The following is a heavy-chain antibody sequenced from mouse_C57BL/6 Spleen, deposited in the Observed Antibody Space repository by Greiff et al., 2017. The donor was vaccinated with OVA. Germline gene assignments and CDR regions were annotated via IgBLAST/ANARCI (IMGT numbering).Heavy chain of an antibody. Sequence: QVHVKQPGAELVKPGASVKMSCKASGYTFTSYWITWVKQRPGQGLEWIGDIYPGSGSTNYNEKFKSKATLTVDTSSSTAYMQLISLTSEDAAVDCCARWGYRRYFDYWGQGTTLTVSS. CDR1: GYTFTSYW. J-gene: IGHJ2*01. CDR2: IYPGSGST. D-gene: IGHD2-2*01. V-gene: IGHV1-55*01. CDR3: ARWGYRRYFDY.